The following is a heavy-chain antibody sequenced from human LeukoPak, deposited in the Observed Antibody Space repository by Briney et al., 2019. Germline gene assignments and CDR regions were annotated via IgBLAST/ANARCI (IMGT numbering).Heavy chain of an antibody. V-gene: IGHV4-39*07. CDR1: GGSISSSSYY. Sequence: PSETLSLTCTVSGGSISSSSYYWGWIRQPPGKGLEWIGSIYYSGSTYYNPSLKSRVTISVDTSKNQFSLKLSSVTAADTAVYYCARGIAAAGITGRIGSPTSYYMDVWGKGTTVTVSS. J-gene: IGHJ6*03. CDR3: ARGIAAAGITGRIGSPTSYYMDV. D-gene: IGHD6-13*01. CDR2: IYYSGST.